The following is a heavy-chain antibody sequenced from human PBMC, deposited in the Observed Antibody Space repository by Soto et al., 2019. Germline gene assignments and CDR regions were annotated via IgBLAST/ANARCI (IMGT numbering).Heavy chain of an antibody. D-gene: IGHD5-12*01. V-gene: IGHV4-4*07. Sequence: QVQLQESGPGLVKPSETLSLTCTVSGDSIINNYWSWIRQSAGKGLEYIGRIYSSGSTIYNPSLKSRVSMSLDTAKNQFSLKMTSVTAADTDMYYCARKGYDGGWFDPWGQGTLVTVSS. J-gene: IGHJ5*01. CDR2: IYSSGST. CDR3: ARKGYDGGWFDP. CDR1: GDSIINNY.